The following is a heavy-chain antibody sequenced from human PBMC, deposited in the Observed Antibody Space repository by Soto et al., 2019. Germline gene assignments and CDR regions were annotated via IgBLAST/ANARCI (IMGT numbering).Heavy chain of an antibody. J-gene: IGHJ4*02. V-gene: IGHV1-46*01. CDR2: INPASGST. CDR1: GYTFTHYY. Sequence: QVQLVQSGAEVKKPGASVKLSCRTSGYTFTHYYIHWVRQAPGQGLEWLAIINPASGSTNYAQDFQGTVTLTMDTSTTTVYMELSGLRADDTAIFYCARDLAAGDHWGQGTLVTVSS. CDR3: ARDLAAGDH. D-gene: IGHD6-13*01.